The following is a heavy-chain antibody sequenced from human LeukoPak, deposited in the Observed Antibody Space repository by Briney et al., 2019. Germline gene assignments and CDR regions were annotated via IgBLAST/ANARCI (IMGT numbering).Heavy chain of an antibody. CDR3: ARVPVTKSTYFDY. J-gene: IGHJ4*02. CDR1: GYSISSGYY. CDR2: IDHSGST. D-gene: IGHD4-17*01. V-gene: IGHV4-38-2*02. Sequence: PSETLSLTCTVSGYSISSGYYWRWIRQPPGKGLEWTGSIDHSGSTYYNPSLKSRITISVDTSKNQFSLKLSSVTAADTAVYYCARVPVTKSTYFDYWGQGTLVTVSS.